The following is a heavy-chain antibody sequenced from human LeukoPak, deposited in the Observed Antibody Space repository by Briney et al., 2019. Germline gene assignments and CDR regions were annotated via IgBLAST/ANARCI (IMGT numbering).Heavy chain of an antibody. Sequence: GGSLRLSCAASGFSVSSYDLNWVRQAPGKGLEWVSVIYRRGDTDYADSVKGRFSVSRDSYGNTLYLQMNSLRGEDTAVYYCARVYSARTYAFDMWGQGTVVSVSA. V-gene: IGHV3-53*01. CDR1: GFSVSSYD. CDR2: IYRRGDT. D-gene: IGHD6-6*01. J-gene: IGHJ3*02. CDR3: ARVYSARTYAFDM.